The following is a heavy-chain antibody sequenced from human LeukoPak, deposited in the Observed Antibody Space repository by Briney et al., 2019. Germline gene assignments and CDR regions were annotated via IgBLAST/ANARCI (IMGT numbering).Heavy chain of an antibody. V-gene: IGHV3-30*03. D-gene: IGHD6-25*01. CDR1: GFTFSSYG. Sequence: PGGSLRLSCAASGFTFSSYGMHWVRQAPGKGLEWVAVISYDGSNKYYADSVKGRFTISRDNSKNTLYLQMNSLRAEDTAVYYCARDSSDYAGSLCSLCYYYGMDVWGQGTTVTVSS. J-gene: IGHJ6*02. CDR3: ARDSSDYAGSLCSLCYYYGMDV. CDR2: ISYDGSNK.